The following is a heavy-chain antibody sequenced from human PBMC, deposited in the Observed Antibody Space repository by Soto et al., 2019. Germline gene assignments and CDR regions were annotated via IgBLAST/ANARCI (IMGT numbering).Heavy chain of an antibody. CDR2: IWYDGSNK. V-gene: IGHV3-33*08. Sequence: GGSLRLSCAASGFTFSSYAMSWVRQAPGKGLEWVAVIWYDGSNKYYADSVKGRFTISRDNSKNTLYLQMNSLRAEDTAVYYCARDYDSSGYPRYYFDYWGQGTLVTVSS. CDR1: GFTFSSYA. J-gene: IGHJ4*02. D-gene: IGHD3-22*01. CDR3: ARDYDSSGYPRYYFDY.